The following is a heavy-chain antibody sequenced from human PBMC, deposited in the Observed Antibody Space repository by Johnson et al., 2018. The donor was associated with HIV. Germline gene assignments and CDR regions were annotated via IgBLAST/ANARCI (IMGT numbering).Heavy chain of an antibody. CDR1: GFTFSSYA. CDR2: ISYDGSDK. J-gene: IGHJ3*02. Sequence: QVQLVESGGGVVQPGRSLRLSCAASGFTFSSYAMHWVRQAPAKGLEWVAAISYDGSDKDHADSVKGRFTITRDSSKNTLYLQMNSLRAEDTAVYYCAREVAGDYGDSPGAFDIWGQGTMVTVSS. CDR3: AREVAGDYGDSPGAFDI. V-gene: IGHV3-30*04. D-gene: IGHD4-17*01.